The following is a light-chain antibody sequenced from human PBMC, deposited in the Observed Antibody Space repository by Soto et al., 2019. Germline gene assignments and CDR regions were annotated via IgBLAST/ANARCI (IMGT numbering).Light chain of an antibody. V-gene: IGKV3-20*01. CDR1: QSVSSSY. CDR2: GAS. J-gene: IGKJ5*01. Sequence: EIVLTQSPVTLSLSPGERATLSCRASQSVSSSYLAWYQQKAGQAPRLLIYGASSRATGIPDRFSGSGSGTDFTLTISSLQPEDFATYYCQQANSFPWTFGQGTRLEIK. CDR3: QQANSFPWT.